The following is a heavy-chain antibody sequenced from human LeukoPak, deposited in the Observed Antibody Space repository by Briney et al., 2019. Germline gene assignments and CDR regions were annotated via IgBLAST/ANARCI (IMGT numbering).Heavy chain of an antibody. D-gene: IGHD3-22*01. V-gene: IGHV3-23*01. CDR3: ARKGYYYDSSAYYSFDY. CDR2: ISASGGST. J-gene: IGHJ4*02. Sequence: GGSLRLSCAASGFTFSNYAMSGVRQAPGKGLEWVSAISASGGSTYYADSVKGRFTISRDNSKNTLHLQMNSLRAEDTAVYYCARKGYYYDSSAYYSFDYWGQGTLVTVSS. CDR1: GFTFSNYA.